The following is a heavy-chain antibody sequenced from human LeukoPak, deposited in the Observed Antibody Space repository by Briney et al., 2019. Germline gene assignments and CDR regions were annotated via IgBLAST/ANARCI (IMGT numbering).Heavy chain of an antibody. CDR3: AKAGSSGWYRMGV. CDR1: GFTFSSYG. CDR2: ISGSGGST. Sequence: GGSLRLSCAASGFTFSSYGMSWVRQAPGKGLEWVSAISGSGGSTYYADSVKGRFTISRDNSKNTLYLQMNSLRAEDTAVYYCAKAGSSGWYRMGVWGQGTMVTVSS. J-gene: IGHJ3*01. D-gene: IGHD6-19*01. V-gene: IGHV3-23*01.